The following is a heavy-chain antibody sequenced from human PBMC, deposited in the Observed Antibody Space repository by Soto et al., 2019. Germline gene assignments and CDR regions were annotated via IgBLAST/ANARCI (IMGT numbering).Heavy chain of an antibody. CDR3: ARRPATVKVSAFGFDP. J-gene: IGHJ5*02. D-gene: IGHD4-17*01. CDR2: IYYSGST. V-gene: IGHV4-39*01. Sequence: QLQLQESGPGLVKPSETLSLTCTVSGGSISSSSYYWGWIRQPPGKGLEWIGSIYYSGSTYYNPSLKSRVTISVDTSKNQFSLKLSSVTAADTAVYYCARRPATVKVSAFGFDPWGQGTLVTVSS. CDR1: GGSISSSSYY.